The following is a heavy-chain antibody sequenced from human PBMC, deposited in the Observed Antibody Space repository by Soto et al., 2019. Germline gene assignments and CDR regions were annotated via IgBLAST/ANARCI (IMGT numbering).Heavy chain of an antibody. CDR3: ARAGDSSGPVALGY. J-gene: IGHJ4*02. V-gene: IGHV4-30-2*01. Sequence: QLQLQESGSGLVKPSQTLSLTCAVSGGSISSGGSSWSWIRQPPGKGLEWIGYIYHSGSTYYNPSLKRRVTLXVXRXXNQFSLKLSSVTAADTAVYYCARAGDSSGPVALGYWGQGTLVTVSS. CDR1: GGSISSGGSS. D-gene: IGHD6-19*01. CDR2: IYHSGST.